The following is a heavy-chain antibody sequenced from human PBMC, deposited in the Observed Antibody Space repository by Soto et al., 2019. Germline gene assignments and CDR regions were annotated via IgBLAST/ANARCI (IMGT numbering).Heavy chain of an antibody. CDR3: ARLVRGVTRGYYYGMDV. V-gene: IGHV4-39*01. D-gene: IGHD3-10*01. J-gene: IGHJ6*02. CDR2: IYYSGST. Sequence: SETLSLTCTVSGGSISSSSYYWGWIRQPPGKGLEWIGSIYYSGSTYYNPSLKSRVTISVDTSKNQFSLKLSSVTAADTAVYYCARLVRGVTRGYYYGMDVWGQGTTVTVSS. CDR1: GGSISSSSYY.